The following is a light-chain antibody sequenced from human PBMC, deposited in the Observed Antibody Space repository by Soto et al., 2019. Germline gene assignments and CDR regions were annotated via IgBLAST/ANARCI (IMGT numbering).Light chain of an antibody. CDR2: EVS. Sequence: QSVLTQPPSASGAPGQSVTISCSGTSIDVGGYNYVSWYQQHPGKAPKLMIYEVSKRPSGVPDRFSGSKSGNTASLTVSGLQAEDEADYYCSSYAGSSYDFGTGTKVTVL. J-gene: IGLJ1*01. V-gene: IGLV2-8*01. CDR3: SSYAGSSYD. CDR1: SIDVGGYNY.